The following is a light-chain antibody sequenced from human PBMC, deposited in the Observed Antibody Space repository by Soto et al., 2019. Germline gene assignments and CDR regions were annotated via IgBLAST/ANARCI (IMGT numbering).Light chain of an antibody. V-gene: IGLV1-40*01. Sequence: QSVLTQPPSVSGAPGQRVTISCTGSSSNIGAHYDVHWYQQLPGTAPKLLIYGNSNRPSGVPDRFSGSKSGTSASLAITGLQAEDEADYYCSSYTNINTRACVFGTGTKLTVL. CDR1: SSNIGAHYD. CDR2: GNS. CDR3: SSYTNINTRACV. J-gene: IGLJ1*01.